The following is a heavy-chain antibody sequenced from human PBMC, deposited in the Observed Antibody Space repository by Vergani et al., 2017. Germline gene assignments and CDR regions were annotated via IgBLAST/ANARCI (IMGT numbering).Heavy chain of an antibody. CDR1: GYNLTGNY. CDR3: AFISLTFDS. CDR2: VKPNSEST. J-gene: IGHJ4*02. Sequence: QVHLVQSGAEMKKPAASLKVSCKTFGYNLTGNYIHWVRQAPGQGLEWIGCVKPNSESTNHVQKFQGRITMNTDTSISTVYMELNNLRPDDTATFYCAFISLTFDSWGQGTLVTVSS. D-gene: IGHD4/OR15-4a*01. V-gene: IGHV1-2*02.